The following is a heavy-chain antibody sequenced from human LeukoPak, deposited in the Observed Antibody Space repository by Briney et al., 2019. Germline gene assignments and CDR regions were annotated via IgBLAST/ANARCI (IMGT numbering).Heavy chain of an antibody. Sequence: GGSLRLSCAASGFTFSNYGMHWVRQAPGKGLEWVAFISYDGIMSFISFDGSNRPYVNSAKSRSTISRGNAKNTPYLQMNSLRAEDTAVYYCARDNWAPRGYFDLWGRDTLVTVSS. CDR3: ARDNWAPRGYFDL. CDR1: GFTFSNYG. V-gene: IGHV3-30*03. D-gene: IGHD3-16*01. J-gene: IGHJ2*01. CDR2: ISYDGIMSFISFDGSNR.